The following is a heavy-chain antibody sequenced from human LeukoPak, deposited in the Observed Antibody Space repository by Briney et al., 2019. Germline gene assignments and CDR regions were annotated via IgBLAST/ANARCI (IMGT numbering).Heavy chain of an antibody. V-gene: IGHV4-28*06. Sequence: PSETLSLTHGVSGYYISNSNWWGWIRQPPGQGLAWIGYIVYGGHTNHTPSLKSRAPVSVDTSRNQLSVKLNSVTALDTAVYYCARFNSTYYYYDFWGQGTLVTVSS. J-gene: IGHJ4*02. CDR3: ARFNSTYYYYDF. CDR1: GYYISNSNW. CDR2: IVYGGHT. D-gene: IGHD2/OR15-2a*01.